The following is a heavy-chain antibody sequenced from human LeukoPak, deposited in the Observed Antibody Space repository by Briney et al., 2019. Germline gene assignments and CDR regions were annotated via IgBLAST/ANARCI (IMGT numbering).Heavy chain of an antibody. V-gene: IGHV4-31*03. CDR1: GGSINSDGYY. CDR3: AREGSSGWSDY. D-gene: IGHD6-19*01. CDR2: IYYSGST. Sequence: SETLSLTCTVSGGSINSDGYYWSWIRQHPGQGLEWIGYIYYSGSTYYNPSLKSRVTMSVDTSKSQFSLRLSSVTAADTAVYYCAREGSSGWSDYWGQGTLVTVSS. J-gene: IGHJ4*02.